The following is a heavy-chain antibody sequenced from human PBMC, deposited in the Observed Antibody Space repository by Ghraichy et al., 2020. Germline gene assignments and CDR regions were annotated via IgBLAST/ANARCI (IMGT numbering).Heavy chain of an antibody. J-gene: IGHJ4*02. CDR3: ARGTTISGLFF. CDR1: GGSFSGYY. CDR2: INHSGST. D-gene: IGHD3-22*01. V-gene: IGHV4-34*01. Sequence: SETLSLTCAVYGGSFSGYYWSWIRQPPGKGLEWIGEINHSGSTNYNPSLKSRVTISVDTSKNQFSLKLSSVTAADTAVYYCARGTTISGLFFWGQGTLVTVSS.